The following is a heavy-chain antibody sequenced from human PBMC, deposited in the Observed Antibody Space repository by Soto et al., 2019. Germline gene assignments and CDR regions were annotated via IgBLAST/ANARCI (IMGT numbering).Heavy chain of an antibody. CDR2: ISSSSSYI. J-gene: IGHJ4*02. CDR1: GFTFSSYS. Sequence: PGGSLRLSCAASGFTFSSYSMSWVRQAPGKGLEWISSISSSSSYIYYADSVKGRFTIPRDNAKNSLYLQMNSLRAEDTAVYYCARETRLDYWGQGTLVTVSS. CDR3: ARETRLDY. V-gene: IGHV3-21*01.